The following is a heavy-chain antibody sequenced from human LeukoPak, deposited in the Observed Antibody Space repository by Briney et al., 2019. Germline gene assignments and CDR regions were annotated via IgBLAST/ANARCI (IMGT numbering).Heavy chain of an antibody. Sequence: PGGSLRLSCAASGFTFSSYGMHWVRQAPGKGLEWVAVIWYDGSNKYYADSVKGRFTISRDNSKNTLYLQMNSLRAEDTAVCYCAKISSYYIDVWGKGTTVTVSS. CDR3: AKISSYYIDV. CDR1: GFTFSSYG. V-gene: IGHV3-33*06. D-gene: IGHD6-6*01. CDR2: IWYDGSNK. J-gene: IGHJ6*03.